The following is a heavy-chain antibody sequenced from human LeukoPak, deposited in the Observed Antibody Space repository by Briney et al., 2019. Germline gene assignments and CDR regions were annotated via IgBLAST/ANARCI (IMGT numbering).Heavy chain of an antibody. J-gene: IGHJ6*03. CDR1: GGTFSSYA. CDR2: INPNSGGT. Sequence: ASVKVSCKASGGTFSSYAISWVRQAPGQGLEWMGWINPNSGGTNYAQKFQGRVTMTRDTSISTAYMELSRLRSDDTAVYYCARSGNMLRALGAHYMDVWGKGTTVTVSS. CDR3: ARSGNMLRALGAHYMDV. V-gene: IGHV1-2*02. D-gene: IGHD2-8*01.